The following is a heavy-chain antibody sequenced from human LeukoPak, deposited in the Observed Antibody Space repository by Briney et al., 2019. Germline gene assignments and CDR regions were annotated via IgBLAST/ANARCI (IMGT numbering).Heavy chain of an antibody. CDR3: ARGLARAAALVHGY. V-gene: IGHV1-8*02. Sequence: GASVKVSCKASGYTFTGYYMHWVRQATGQGLEWMGWMNPNSGNTGYAQKFQGRVTMTRNTSISTAYMELSSLRSEDTAVYYCARGLARAAALVHGYWGQGTLVTVSS. CDR1: GYTFTGYY. D-gene: IGHD6-13*01. CDR2: MNPNSGNT. J-gene: IGHJ4*02.